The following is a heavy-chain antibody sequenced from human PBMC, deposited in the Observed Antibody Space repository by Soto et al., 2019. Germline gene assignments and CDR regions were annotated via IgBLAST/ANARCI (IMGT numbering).Heavy chain of an antibody. D-gene: IGHD6-13*01. CDR1: GYTFTTYG. Sequence: QVQLVQSGAEVKKPGASVKVSCKASGYTFTTYGISWVRQAPGQGLEWMGWISAYNGNTKYAQKLQGRXTXTXXTSTSTAYMELRSLRSDDTAVYYCARETSIAAADYWGQGTLVTVSS. CDR2: ISAYNGNT. J-gene: IGHJ4*02. CDR3: ARETSIAAADY. V-gene: IGHV1-18*01.